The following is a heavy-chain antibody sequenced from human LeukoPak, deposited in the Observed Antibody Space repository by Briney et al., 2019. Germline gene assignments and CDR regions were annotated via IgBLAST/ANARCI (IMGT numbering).Heavy chain of an antibody. Sequence: SETLSLTCTVSGGSINNYYWSWIRQPPGKGLEWIGYIYYSGSTNYNPSLKSRVTISVDTSKNQFSLKLSSVTAADTAVYYCASSGVVPAADDAFDIWGQGTMVTVSS. D-gene: IGHD2-2*01. CDR2: IYYSGST. V-gene: IGHV4-59*12. J-gene: IGHJ3*02. CDR1: GGSINNYY. CDR3: ASSGVVPAADDAFDI.